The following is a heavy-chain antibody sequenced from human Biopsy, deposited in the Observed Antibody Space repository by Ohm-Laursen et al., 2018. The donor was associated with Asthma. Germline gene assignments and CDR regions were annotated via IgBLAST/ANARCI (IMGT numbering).Heavy chain of an antibody. CDR2: IYWDDYN. CDR1: GFSLRTPGVG. CDR3: ALSQDSGFDDHSPSWFDP. J-gene: IGHJ5*02. Sequence: TQTLTLTSTFSGFSLRTPGVGVGWIRQSPGKALEWLALIYWDDYNLFRPSLKRGLTITKDPSKNQVVLTMTKMDPVDSGTYYCALSQDSGFDDHSPSWFDPWGQGTLVTVSS. V-gene: IGHV2-5*02. D-gene: IGHD3-9*01.